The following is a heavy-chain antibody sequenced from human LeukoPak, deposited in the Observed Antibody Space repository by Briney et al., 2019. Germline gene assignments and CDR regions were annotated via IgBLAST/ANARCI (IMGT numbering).Heavy chain of an antibody. J-gene: IGHJ3*02. CDR3: AKSNGYGLIDI. V-gene: IGHV4-34*12. CDR2: IFYSGST. D-gene: IGHD3-10*01. CDR1: GGSFSGYY. Sequence: SSETLSLTCAVYGGSFSGYYWGWVRQPPGKALEWIGNIFYSGSTYYSPSLKSRVTISLDTSRNQFSLKLNSVTAADAAVYYCAKSNGYGLIDIWGQGTMVTVSS.